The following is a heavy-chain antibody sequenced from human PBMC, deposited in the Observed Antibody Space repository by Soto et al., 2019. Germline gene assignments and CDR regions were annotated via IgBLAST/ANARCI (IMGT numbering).Heavy chain of an antibody. V-gene: IGHV3-74*01. CDR3: ARVGQGAWYFDL. CDR2: INPDGRGT. D-gene: IGHD1-26*01. J-gene: IGHJ2*01. Sequence: EVQLVESGGGLVQPAGSLTLSCAASGFTFSSYWMHWVRQAPGKGVVWVSRINPDGRGTNYADSVKGRFTISRDNAKNTLYLQMNSLRPEDTAVYYCARVGQGAWYFDLWGRGTLVTVSS. CDR1: GFTFSSYW.